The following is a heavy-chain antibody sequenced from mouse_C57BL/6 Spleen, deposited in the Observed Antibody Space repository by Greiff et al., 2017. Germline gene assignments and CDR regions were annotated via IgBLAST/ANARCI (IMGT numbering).Heavy chain of an antibody. CDR3: ARPLYDGYFYAMDY. D-gene: IGHD2-3*01. V-gene: IGHV5-17*01. J-gene: IGHJ4*01. Sequence: VQLKESGGGLVKPGGSLKLSCAASGFTFSDYGMHWVRQAPEKGLEWVAYISSGSSTIYYADTVKGRFTISRDNAKNTLFLQMTSLRSEDTAMYYCARPLYDGYFYAMDYWGQGTSVTVSS. CDR2: ISSGSSTI. CDR1: GFTFSDYG.